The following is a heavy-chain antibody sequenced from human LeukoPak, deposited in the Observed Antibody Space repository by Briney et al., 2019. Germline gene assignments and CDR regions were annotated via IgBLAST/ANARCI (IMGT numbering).Heavy chain of an antibody. CDR2: MNHNSGNT. J-gene: IGHJ4*02. Sequence: SSVKVSSKASGYTFTSYDINWVRQATGQGLEWMGWMNHNSGNTGYAHKFQGRVTMTRNTSIATAYMELSSLTSEDTAVCYCARGPPEESGGFWGQGTLVTVSS. CDR1: GYTFTSYD. D-gene: IGHD3-3*01. V-gene: IGHV1-8*01. CDR3: ARGPPEESGGF.